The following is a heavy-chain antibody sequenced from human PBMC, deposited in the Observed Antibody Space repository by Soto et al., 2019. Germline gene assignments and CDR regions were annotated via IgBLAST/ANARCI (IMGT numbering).Heavy chain of an antibody. CDR2: ISGGGGTT. CDR1: GFTFSSYA. Sequence: EVQLWESGGGLVQPGGSLRLSCAASGFTFSSYAMSWVRQAPGKGLEWVSVISGGGGTTYYADSVKGRFTISRDNSKNTLYLQMNSLRAEDTAVYYCAKGGQQQLIRVWFGPWGQGTLVTVSS. CDR3: AKGGQQQLIRVWFGP. D-gene: IGHD6-13*01. V-gene: IGHV3-23*01. J-gene: IGHJ5*02.